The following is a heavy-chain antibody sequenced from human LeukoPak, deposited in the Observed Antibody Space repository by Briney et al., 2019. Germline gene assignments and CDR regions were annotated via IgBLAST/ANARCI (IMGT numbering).Heavy chain of an antibody. J-gene: IGHJ5*02. CDR3: ARYDYGDCWFDP. CDR2: ISDSGST. D-gene: IGHD4-17*01. CDR1: GGSMNNYY. Sequence: TSETLSLTCTVSGGSMNNYYWSWIRQAPGKGLEWIGYISDSGSTNYNPSPRSRVTISVDTSKNQFSLKLSSVTAADTALYYCARYDYGDCWFDPWGQGTLVTVSS. V-gene: IGHV4-59*01.